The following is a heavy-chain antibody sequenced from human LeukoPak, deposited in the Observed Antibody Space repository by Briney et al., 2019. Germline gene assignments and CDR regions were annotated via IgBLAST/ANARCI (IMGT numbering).Heavy chain of an antibody. CDR1: KFTLSDYW. J-gene: IGHJ3*01. CDR3: ARARWLTDGFDV. D-gene: IGHD5-24*01. V-gene: IGHV3-74*01. CDR2: INSDGSST. Sequence: PGGSLRLSCAASKFTLSDYWIFWVRQRPGKGLVWVSRINSDGSSTSHADSVKGRFTISRDSAKNTVYLQMSSLRGEDTAVYYCARARWLTDGFDVWGQGTMVAVSS.